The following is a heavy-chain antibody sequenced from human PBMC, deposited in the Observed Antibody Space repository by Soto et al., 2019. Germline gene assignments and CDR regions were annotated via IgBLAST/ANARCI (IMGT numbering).Heavy chain of an antibody. CDR1: GGSISSSSYY. CDR3: ARLLWFGINAWFDP. CDR2: IYYSGST. V-gene: IGHV4-39*01. Sequence: SETLSLTCTVSGGSISSSSYYWGWIRQPPGKGLEWIGSIYYSGSTYYNPSLKSRVTISVDTSKNQFSLKLSSVTAADTAVYYCARLLWFGINAWFDPWGQGTLVTVSS. D-gene: IGHD3-10*01. J-gene: IGHJ5*02.